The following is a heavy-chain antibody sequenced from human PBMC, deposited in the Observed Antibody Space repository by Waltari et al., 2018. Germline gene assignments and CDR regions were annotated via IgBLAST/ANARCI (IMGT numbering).Heavy chain of an antibody. CDR3: ARASDLYYYMDV. CDR2: IWYDGSNK. Sequence: QVRLVDSWGGVVQPGRSLRLSCAAYGFTFSSYGMHWGTQASGKGLEWVAVIWYDGSNKYYADSVKGRFTISRDNSKNTLYLQMNSLRAEDTAVYYCARASDLYYYMDVWGKGTTVTVSS. V-gene: IGHV3-33*01. D-gene: IGHD1-26*01. J-gene: IGHJ6*03. CDR1: GFTFSSYG.